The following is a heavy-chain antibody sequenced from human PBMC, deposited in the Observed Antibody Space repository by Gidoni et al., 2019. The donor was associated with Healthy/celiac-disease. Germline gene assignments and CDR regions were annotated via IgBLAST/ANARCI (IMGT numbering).Heavy chain of an antibody. V-gene: IGHV3-30-3*01. CDR2: ISYDGNNE. Sequence: QVQLVESGGGVVQPGMSLRPSCAASGITFRSYAMHWVRQAPGKGLEWVSVISYDGNNEYYADSVKGRFTISRDNSENTLYLQMNSLRAEDTAVYYCARDAYCSSTSCSRGIDYWGQGTLVTVSS. CDR3: ARDAYCSSTSCSRGIDY. D-gene: IGHD2-2*01. CDR1: GITFRSYA. J-gene: IGHJ4*02.